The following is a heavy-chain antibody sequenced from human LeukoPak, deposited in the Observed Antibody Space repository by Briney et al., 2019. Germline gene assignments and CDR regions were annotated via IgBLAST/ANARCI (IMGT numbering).Heavy chain of an antibody. Sequence: SETLSLTCTVSGGSISSSSYYWGWIRQPPGKGLEWIGSIYYSGSTYYNPSLESRVTISVDTSKNQFSLKLRSVTAADTAVYYCARDISSEPMVRGVPDYWGQGTLVTVSS. CDR2: IYYSGST. CDR1: GGSISSSSYY. CDR3: ARDISSEPMVRGVPDY. J-gene: IGHJ4*02. D-gene: IGHD3-10*01. V-gene: IGHV4-39*02.